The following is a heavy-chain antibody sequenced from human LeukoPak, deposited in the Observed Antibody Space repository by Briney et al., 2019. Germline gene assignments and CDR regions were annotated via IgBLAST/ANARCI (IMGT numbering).Heavy chain of an antibody. Sequence: ASVKVSCKAYGYTFISYYMHWVRQDPGQGLEWMGIINPSGGSTNYAQKFQGRVTMTRDTSTSTVYMELSSLRSEDTAVYYCARAEVIVGTTGFDYWGQGTLVTVSS. CDR2: INPSGGST. J-gene: IGHJ4*02. CDR3: ARAEVIVGTTGFDY. CDR1: GYTFISYY. D-gene: IGHD1-26*01. V-gene: IGHV1-46*01.